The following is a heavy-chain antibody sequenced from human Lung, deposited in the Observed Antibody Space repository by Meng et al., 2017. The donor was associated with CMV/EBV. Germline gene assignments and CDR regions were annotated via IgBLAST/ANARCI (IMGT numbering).Heavy chain of an antibody. CDR1: GFIFTIYA. CDR3: ARFYCSSTSCPHVLFDY. CDR2: ISAYNGNT. D-gene: IGHD2-2*01. Sequence: QVQVVHSGAEVKKPGASVKVSCEAAGFIFTIYAISWVRQAPGQGLQYMGWISAYNGNTNYAQELQGRVTMTTDTSTSTAYMELRSLRFDDTAVYYCARFYCSSTSCPHVLFDYWGQGTLVTVSS. V-gene: IGHV1-18*01. J-gene: IGHJ4*02.